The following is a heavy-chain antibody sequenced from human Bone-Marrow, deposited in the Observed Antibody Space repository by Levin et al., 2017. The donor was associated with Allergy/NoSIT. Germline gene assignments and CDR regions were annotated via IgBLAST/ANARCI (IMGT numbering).Heavy chain of an antibody. D-gene: IGHD3-22*01. Sequence: NTSETLSLTCTVSGGSISSFYWSWIRQPAGKGLEWIGRIYSSGRTDYQSSLKSRVTMSLDTSKNQVSLKLASVTAADTALYYCARDSGGSGYPDYWGQGTLVTVSS. J-gene: IGHJ4*02. CDR1: GGSISSFY. CDR2: IYSSGRT. CDR3: ARDSGGSGYPDY. V-gene: IGHV4-4*07.